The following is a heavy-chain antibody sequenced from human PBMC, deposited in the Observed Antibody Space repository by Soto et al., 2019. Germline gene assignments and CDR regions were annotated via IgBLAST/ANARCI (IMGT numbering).Heavy chain of an antibody. CDR2: IRTNGGST. J-gene: IGHJ4*02. Sequence: EVQLVESGGGLVQPGGSLRLSCAASGFIFSAYPMHWVRQAPGKGLEYVSAIRTNGGSTYYANSVKGRFTISRDNSKNTLYLQMGSLRADDMAIYYCARGDDYVRVDYWGQGTVVTVSS. CDR1: GFIFSAYP. D-gene: IGHD4-17*01. CDR3: ARGDDYVRVDY. V-gene: IGHV3-64*01.